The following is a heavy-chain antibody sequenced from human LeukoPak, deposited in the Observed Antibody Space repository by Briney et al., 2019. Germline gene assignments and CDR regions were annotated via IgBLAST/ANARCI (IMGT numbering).Heavy chain of an antibody. CDR1: GSTVSSNY. CDR2: IYSGGST. CDR3: ASGEWEEFYFDY. V-gene: IGHV3-53*01. J-gene: IGHJ4*02. D-gene: IGHD1-26*01. Sequence: GGSLRLSCAASGSTVSSNYMSWVRQAPGKGLEWVSVIYSGGSTYYADSVKGRFTISRDNSKNTLYLQMNSLRAEDTAVYYCASGEWEEFYFDYWGQGTLVTVSS.